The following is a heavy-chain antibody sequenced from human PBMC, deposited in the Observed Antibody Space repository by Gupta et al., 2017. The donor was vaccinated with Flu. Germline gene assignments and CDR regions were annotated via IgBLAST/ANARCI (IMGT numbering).Heavy chain of an antibody. V-gene: IGHV3-15*01. CDR3: TTAPDDTGSYYVDY. CDR1: VFIFTPAW. D-gene: IGHD1-26*01. Sequence: EVHLVESGGGLITPGGSLRLSCAASVFIFTPAWMSWVRQAAGKGLEWVGRILRKTEGETTDYAAPVKGRFTISRDDSKNTVYRQRNSLKTEDTAVYYCTTAPDDTGSYYVDYWGQGTLVTVS. CDR2: ILRKTEGETT. J-gene: IGHJ4*02.